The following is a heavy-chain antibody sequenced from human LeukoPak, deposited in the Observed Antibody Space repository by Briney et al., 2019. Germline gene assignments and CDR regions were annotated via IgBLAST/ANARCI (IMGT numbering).Heavy chain of an antibody. CDR1: GGSISSGDYY. CDR3: ARGAYYYGSGFDY. D-gene: IGHD3-10*01. V-gene: IGHV4-30-4*01. J-gene: IGHJ4*02. CDR2: IYYSGST. Sequence: SETLSLTCTVSGGSISSGDYYWSWIRRPPGKGLEWIGYIYYSGSTYYNPSLKSRVTISVDTSKNQFSLKLSSVTAADTAVYYCARGAYYYGSGFDYWGQGTLVTVSS.